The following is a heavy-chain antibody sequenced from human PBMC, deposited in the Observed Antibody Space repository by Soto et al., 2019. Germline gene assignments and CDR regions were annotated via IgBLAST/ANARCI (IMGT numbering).Heavy chain of an antibody. V-gene: IGHV4-30-4*08. J-gene: IGHJ6*02. CDR2: IKYSGST. CDR3: ARDQRPMTVFGVVNPNYGMDV. CDR1: AGSIGSGDYY. D-gene: IGHD3-3*01. Sequence: SQTLSHTXTVSAGSIGSGDYYWSWILQPPGRGLEWIRYIKYSGSTYYKPSLKSLVTISVETSKKQFSLKLSSVTAADTDVYYCARDQRPMTVFGVVNPNYGMDVWGQGTTVTVSS.